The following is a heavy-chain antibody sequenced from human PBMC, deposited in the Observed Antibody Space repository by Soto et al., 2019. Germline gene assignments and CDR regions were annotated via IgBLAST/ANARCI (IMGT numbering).Heavy chain of an antibody. Sequence: GGSLRLSCAASGFTFSSYAMHWVRQAPGKGLEWVAVISYDGSNKYYADSVKGRFTISRDNSKNTLYLQMNSLRAEDTAVYYCASGVEMATMSFDYWGQGT. D-gene: IGHD5-12*01. CDR2: ISYDGSNK. CDR1: GFTFSSYA. V-gene: IGHV3-30-3*01. CDR3: ASGVEMATMSFDY. J-gene: IGHJ4*02.